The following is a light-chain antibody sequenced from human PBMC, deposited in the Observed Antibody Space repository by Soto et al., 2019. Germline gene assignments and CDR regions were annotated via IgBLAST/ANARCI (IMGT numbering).Light chain of an antibody. J-gene: IGKJ5*01. CDR2: DAS. V-gene: IGKV3-11*01. CDR3: QQRSNWPPIT. Sequence: ENVLSQSPATLSLSPGERATLSCRASQSVSSYLAWYQQKPGQAPRLLIYDASNRATGIPDRFSGSGSGTDFTLTISRLEPEDFAVYYCQQRSNWPPITFGQGTRLEIK. CDR1: QSVSSY.